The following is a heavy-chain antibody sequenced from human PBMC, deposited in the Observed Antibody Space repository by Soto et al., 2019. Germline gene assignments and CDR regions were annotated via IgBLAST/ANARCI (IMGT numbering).Heavy chain of an antibody. CDR1: GFTFSSYE. Sequence: QLVESGGGSVQPGRSLRLSCAPSGFTFSSYEMNWVRQAPGKGLEWVSYISVSGTMRFYADAAKGRFTISRDNTKKILYLQMNSLRAEDTALYYCATAGLTGTVWGQGTTVTVSS. V-gene: IGHV3-48*03. CDR3: ATAGLTGTV. D-gene: IGHD3-9*01. CDR2: ISVSGTMR. J-gene: IGHJ6*02.